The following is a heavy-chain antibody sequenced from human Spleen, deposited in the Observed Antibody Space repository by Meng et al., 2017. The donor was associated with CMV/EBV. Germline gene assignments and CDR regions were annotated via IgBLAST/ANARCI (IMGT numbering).Heavy chain of an antibody. V-gene: IGHV3-23*01. CDR3: TRIAVTCVGRGCYGMDV. D-gene: IGHD6-19*01. Sequence: GESLKISCAASGFTFSSYAMSWVRQAPGKGLEWVSAISGSGGSTYYADSVKGRFTISRDNSKNTLYLQMNSLRAEDTAVYYCTRIAVTCVGRGCYGMDVWGQGTTVTVSS. CDR1: GFTFSSYA. CDR2: ISGSGGST. J-gene: IGHJ6*02.